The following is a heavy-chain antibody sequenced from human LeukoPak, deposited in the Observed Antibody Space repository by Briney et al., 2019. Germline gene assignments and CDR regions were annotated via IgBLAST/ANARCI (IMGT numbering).Heavy chain of an antibody. CDR1: GGTFSSYA. J-gene: IGHJ6*04. D-gene: IGHD2-2*01. V-gene: IGHV1-69*01. CDR2: IIPIFGTT. CDR3: ASTVVVPAATYYGMDV. Sequence: SVKVSCKASGGTFSSYAISWVRQAPGQGLEWMGGIIPIFGTTNYAQKFQGRVTITADESTSTAYMELSSLRSEDTAVYYCASTVVVPAATYYGMDVWGKGTTVTVSS.